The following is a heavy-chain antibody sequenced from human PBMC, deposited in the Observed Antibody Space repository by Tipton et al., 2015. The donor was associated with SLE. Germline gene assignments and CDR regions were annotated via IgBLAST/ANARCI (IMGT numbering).Heavy chain of an antibody. CDR2: IYSGGST. D-gene: IGHD6-13*01. V-gene: IGHV3-53*05. Sequence: GSLRLSCAASGFTVSSNYMSWVRQAPGKGLEWVSVIYSGGSTYYADSVKGRFTISRDNSKNTLYLQMNSLRAEDTAVYYCARGGSSSSDAFDIWGQGTMVTVSS. J-gene: IGHJ3*02. CDR3: ARGGSSSSDAFDI. CDR1: GFTVSSNY.